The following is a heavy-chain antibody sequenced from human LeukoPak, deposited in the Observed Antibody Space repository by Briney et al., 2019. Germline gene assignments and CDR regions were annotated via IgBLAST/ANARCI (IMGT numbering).Heavy chain of an antibody. CDR2: IIPILGIA. CDR3: ASDDGMAAAFVYYYYYMDV. D-gene: IGHD6-13*01. CDR1: GGTFSSYA. Sequence: ASVKVSCKASGGTFSSYAISWVRQAPGQGLEWMGRIIPILGIANYAQKFQGRVTITADKSTSTAYMELSSLRSEDTAVYYCASDDGMAAAFVYYYYYMDVWGKGTTVTVSS. J-gene: IGHJ6*03. V-gene: IGHV1-69*04.